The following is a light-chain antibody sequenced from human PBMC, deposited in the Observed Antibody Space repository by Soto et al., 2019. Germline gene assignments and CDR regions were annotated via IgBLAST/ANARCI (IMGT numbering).Light chain of an antibody. CDR3: QHYNNWSAFS. J-gene: IGKJ3*01. V-gene: IGKV3-15*01. CDR1: QSVTGN. Sequence: EIVMTQSPATLSASPGERATLSCRASQSVTGNLAWYQQKPGQAPRLLIYAASTRGTGIPARFSGSGSGSEFTLTIISPESEDSAVYYCQHYNNWSAFSFGPGTKVEI. CDR2: AAS.